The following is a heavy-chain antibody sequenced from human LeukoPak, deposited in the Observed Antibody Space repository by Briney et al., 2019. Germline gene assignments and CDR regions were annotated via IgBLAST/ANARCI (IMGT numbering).Heavy chain of an antibody. D-gene: IGHD6-13*01. V-gene: IGHV4-59*01. CDR3: ARGAAAGDY. CDR2: IFYSGDT. J-gene: IGHJ4*02. Sequence: TPSDTLSLTGTVSGGSISSYCWSWIQKPPGKGLEWVGYIFYSGDTNYNPSLKSRVTISVDTSKNQFSLKLSSVTAADTAVYYCARGAAAGDYWGQGTLVTVSS. CDR1: GGSISSYC.